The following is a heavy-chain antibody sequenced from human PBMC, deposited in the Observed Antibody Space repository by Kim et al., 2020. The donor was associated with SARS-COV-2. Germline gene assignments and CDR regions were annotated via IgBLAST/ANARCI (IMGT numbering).Heavy chain of an antibody. D-gene: IGHD2-15*01. CDR1: GFTFGDYG. CDR3: AKDIGRKGDAATKSDY. CDR2: ISWNSGSI. Sequence: GGSLRLSCGASGFTFGDYGMHWVRQPPGKGLEWVSGISWNSGSIAYVDSVKGRFTISRDNAKNSLYLQMNSLSPDDTALYYCAKDIGRKGDAATKSDYWGQGTLVTVSS. V-gene: IGHV3-9*01. J-gene: IGHJ4*02.